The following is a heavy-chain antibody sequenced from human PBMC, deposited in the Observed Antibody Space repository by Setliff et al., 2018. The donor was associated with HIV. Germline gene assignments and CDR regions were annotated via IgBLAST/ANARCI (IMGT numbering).Heavy chain of an antibody. Sequence: PSETLSLTCIVSGGSISRGGYYWSWIRQHPGKGLEWIGYIYYSGSTYYNPSLKSRVTVSVDTAKNQFSLRLSSVTAADTAVYYCARHPPHDSTWPYYYYGMDVWGQGTTVTVSS. CDR2: IYYSGST. J-gene: IGHJ6*02. CDR1: GGSISRGGYY. CDR3: ARHPPHDSTWPYYYYGMDV. D-gene: IGHD6-13*01. V-gene: IGHV4-31*03.